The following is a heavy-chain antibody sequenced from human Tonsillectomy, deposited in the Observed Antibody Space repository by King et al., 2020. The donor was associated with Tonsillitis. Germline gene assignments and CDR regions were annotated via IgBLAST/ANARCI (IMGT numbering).Heavy chain of an antibody. J-gene: IGHJ4*02. CDR1: GYTFTSYD. CDR3: ARGGGIYYDSSGYYFDY. D-gene: IGHD3-22*01. CDR2: MNPNSGNT. Sequence: QVQLVESGAEVKKPGASVKVSCKASGYTFTSYDINWVRQATGQGLEWMGWMNPNSGNTGYAQKFQGRVTMTRNTSISTAYMELSSLRSEDTAVYYCARGGGIYYDSSGYYFDYWGQGTLVTVSS. V-gene: IGHV1-8*02.